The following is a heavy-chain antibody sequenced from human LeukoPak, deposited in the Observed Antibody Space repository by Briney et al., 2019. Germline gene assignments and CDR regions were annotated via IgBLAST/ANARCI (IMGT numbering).Heavy chain of an antibody. D-gene: IGHD6-19*01. J-gene: IGHJ5*02. CDR2: INTNTGNP. V-gene: IGHV7-4-1*02. CDR3: ARDPRIAVAGTKNWFDP. Sequence: ASVKVSCKASGYTFTSYAMNWVRQAPGQGLEWMGWINTNTGNPTYAQGFTGRFVFSLDTSVSTAYLQISRLKAEDTAVYYCARDPRIAVAGTKNWFDPWGQGTLVTVSS. CDR1: GYTFTSYA.